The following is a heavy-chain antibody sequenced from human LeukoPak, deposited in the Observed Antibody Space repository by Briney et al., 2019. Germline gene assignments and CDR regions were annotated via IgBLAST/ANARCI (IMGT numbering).Heavy chain of an antibody. CDR1: GFIVRKNY. D-gene: IGHD6-13*01. CDR2: IYPAGDT. CDR3: TRGPSSAAFDY. Sequence: GGSLRLSCAASGFIVRKNYMSWVRQAPGKGLEWVSVIYPAGDTYYGDSVKGRFTISRHNSKNTLNLQMNSLRAEDAAVYYCTRGPSSAAFDYWGQGTLVTVSS. J-gene: IGHJ4*02. V-gene: IGHV3-53*01.